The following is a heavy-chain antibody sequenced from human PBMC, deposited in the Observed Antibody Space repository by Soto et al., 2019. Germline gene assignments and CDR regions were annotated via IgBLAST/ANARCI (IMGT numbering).Heavy chain of an antibody. D-gene: IGHD1-1*01. CDR3: ARAGPTTFTSGLYYMDV. Sequence: EVQLVESGGGLVQPGGSLRLSCAASGFIFSSYWMHWVRQAPGKGLVWVSRINSDGSSTGYADSVKGRFTISRDNAKNTLYLQMNSLRAEDTAVYYCARAGPTTFTSGLYYMDVWGEGTTASVSS. CDR2: INSDGSST. V-gene: IGHV3-74*01. J-gene: IGHJ6*03. CDR1: GFIFSSYW.